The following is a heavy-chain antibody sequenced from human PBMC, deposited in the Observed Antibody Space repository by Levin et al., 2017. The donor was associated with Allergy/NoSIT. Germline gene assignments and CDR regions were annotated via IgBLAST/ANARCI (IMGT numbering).Heavy chain of an antibody. V-gene: IGHV3-30-3*01. CDR1: GFTFSNYA. CDR3: AVIAIAGGSSDAFDI. CDR2: ILNDGSNK. J-gene: IGHJ3*02. Sequence: GESLKISCAASGFTFSNYAMHWVRQAPGKGLEWVAAILNDGSNKYDADSVKGRFTISRDNSNNTLYLQMHSLTTEDTALYYCAVIAIAGGSSDAFDIWGQGTMVTVSS. D-gene: IGHD6-13*01.